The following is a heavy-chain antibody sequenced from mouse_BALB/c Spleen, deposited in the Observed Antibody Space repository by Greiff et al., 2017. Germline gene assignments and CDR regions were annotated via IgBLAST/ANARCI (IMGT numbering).Heavy chain of an antibody. J-gene: IGHJ4*01. CDR2: ISYSGST. CDR1: GYSITSDYA. Sequence: EVKLVESGPGLVKPSQSLSLTCTVTGYSITSDYAWNWIRQFPGNKLEWMGYISYSGSTSYNPSLKSRISITRDTSKNQFFLQLNSVTTEDTATYYCARGDYYGSAYYAMDYWGQGTSVTVSS. D-gene: IGHD1-1*01. CDR3: ARGDYYGSAYYAMDY. V-gene: IGHV3-2*02.